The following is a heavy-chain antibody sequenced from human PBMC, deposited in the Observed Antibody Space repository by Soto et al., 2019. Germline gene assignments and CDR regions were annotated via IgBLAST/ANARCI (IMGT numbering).Heavy chain of an antibody. V-gene: IGHV3-23*01. CDR2: INPTGDIT. J-gene: IGHJ6*02. CDR1: GFTFTSYA. D-gene: IGHD3-16*01. CDR3: SGGKDDPPYYFYCGMDV. Sequence: EVHLLESGGGLLQPGGSLRLSCVASGFTFTSYAMNWVRQAPGKGLEWVSTINPTGDITYYADSVKGRFTISRNNSRKTLYLQMNALRAEDTAIYYCSGGKDDPPYYFYCGMDVWGQGTTVTVSS.